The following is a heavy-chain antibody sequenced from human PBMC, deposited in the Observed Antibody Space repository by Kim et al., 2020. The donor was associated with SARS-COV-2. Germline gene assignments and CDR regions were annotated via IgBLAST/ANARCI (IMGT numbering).Heavy chain of an antibody. Sequence: QKLQGRVTMTTDTSTSTAYMELRSLRSDDTAVYYCARYGEYSYGYYFDYWGQGTLVTVSS. CDR3: ARYGEYSYGYYFDY. V-gene: IGHV1-18*01. J-gene: IGHJ4*02. D-gene: IGHD5-18*01.